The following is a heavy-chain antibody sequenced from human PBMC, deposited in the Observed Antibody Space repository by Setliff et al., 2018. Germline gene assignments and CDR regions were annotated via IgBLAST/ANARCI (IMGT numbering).Heavy chain of an antibody. CDR3: TRHEDRNKCTSSSCYREDDAFDV. Sequence: GESLKISCKASGYIFTNYWIGWVRQMPGEGLEWMGVIYPGDSDTRYSSSFQGQVTISADKSINTASLQWSSLKASDTAIYYCTRHEDRNKCTSSSCYREDDAFDVWGQVAMVAVSS. CDR2: IYPGDSDT. CDR1: GYIFTNYW. J-gene: IGHJ3*01. V-gene: IGHV5-51*01. D-gene: IGHD2-2*01.